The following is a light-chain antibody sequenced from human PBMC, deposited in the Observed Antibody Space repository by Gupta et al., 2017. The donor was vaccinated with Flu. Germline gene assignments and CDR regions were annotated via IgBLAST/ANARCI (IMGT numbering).Light chain of an antibody. Sequence: ALPHPTPLSGCPFWSFAISCTGPSSDIGGYDYVSWYQQHPGNAPKLMLFEVSRRPAGISDRFSGSRSGNTASLTISGLLAEDEAFYYCSSYTNANTVVVFGGGTKVTVL. V-gene: IGLV2-14*01. J-gene: IGLJ2*01. CDR3: SSYTNANTVVV. CDR2: EVS. CDR1: SSDIGGYDY.